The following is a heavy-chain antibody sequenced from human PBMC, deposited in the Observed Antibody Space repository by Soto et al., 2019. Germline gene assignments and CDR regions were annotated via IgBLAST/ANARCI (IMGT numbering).Heavy chain of an antibody. Sequence: QITLKESGPPVVNPTETLTLTCTFSGFSLTTSGVGVGWVRQSPGKAPEWLALIYWDDDKRYSTSLNSRLIITKDTSKNQVVLTIANVDPADTATYYCAHRVLRTVFGLVTTTAIYFDFWGPGTPVVVSS. CDR2: IYWDDDK. V-gene: IGHV2-5*02. CDR3: AHRVLRTVFGLVTTTAIYFDF. D-gene: IGHD3-3*01. J-gene: IGHJ4*02. CDR1: GFSLTTSGVG.